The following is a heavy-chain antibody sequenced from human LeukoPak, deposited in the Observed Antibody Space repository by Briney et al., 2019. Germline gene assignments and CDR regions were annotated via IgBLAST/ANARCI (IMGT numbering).Heavy chain of an antibody. V-gene: IGHV4-59*08. D-gene: IGHD3-22*01. Sequence: PSETLSLTCTVSGGSISSYYWSWIRQPPGKGLEWIGYIYYSGSTNYNPSLKSRVTISVDTSKNQFSLQLSSVTAADTAVYYCARHLSYYDSSGQRAYYFDYWGQGTLVTVSS. CDR2: IYYSGST. J-gene: IGHJ4*02. CDR3: ARHLSYYDSSGQRAYYFDY. CDR1: GGSISSYY.